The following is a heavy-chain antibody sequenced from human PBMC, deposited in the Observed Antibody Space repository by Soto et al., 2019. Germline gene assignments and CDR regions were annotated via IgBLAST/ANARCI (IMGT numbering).Heavy chain of an antibody. D-gene: IGHD1-7*01. CDR1: GGSFSGYY. CDR2: INHSGST. J-gene: IGHJ6*02. Sequence: SETLSLTCAVYGGSFSGYYWSWIRQPPGKGLEWIGEINHSGSTNYNPSLKSRVTISVDTSKNQFSLKLSSVTAAETAVYYCARVAKNMVKNYVYYYYYGMDVWGQGTTVTVSS. CDR3: ARVAKNMVKNYVYYYYYGMDV. V-gene: IGHV4-34*01.